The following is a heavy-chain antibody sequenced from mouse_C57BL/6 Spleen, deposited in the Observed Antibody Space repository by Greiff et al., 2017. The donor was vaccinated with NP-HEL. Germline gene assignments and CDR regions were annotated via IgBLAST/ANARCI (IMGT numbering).Heavy chain of an antibody. CDR1: GYSFTGYY. D-gene: IGHD2-1*01. CDR2: INPSTGGT. V-gene: IGHV1-42*01. CDR3: ARRRVYLGVYYAMDY. J-gene: IGHJ4*01. Sequence: DVQLQESGPELVKPGASVKISCKASGYSFTGYYMNWVKQSPEKSLEWIGEINPSTGGTTYNQKFKAKATLTVDKSSSTAYMQLKSLTSEDSAVYYCARRRVYLGVYYAMDYWGQGTSVTVSS.